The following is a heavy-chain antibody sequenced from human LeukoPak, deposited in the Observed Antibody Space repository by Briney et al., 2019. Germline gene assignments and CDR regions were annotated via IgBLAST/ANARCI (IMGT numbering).Heavy chain of an antibody. D-gene: IGHD3-16*02. CDR1: GFIFSSYA. V-gene: IGHV3-30*04. CDR3: AKEGVIMITFGGVIVTPYYFDY. Sequence: GGSLRLSCAASGFIFSSYAIHWVRQAPGKGLEWVAVISYDGSNKYYADSVKGRFTISRDNSKNTLYLQVNSLRAEDTAVYYCAKEGVIMITFGGVIVTPYYFDYWGQGTLVTVSS. CDR2: ISYDGSNK. J-gene: IGHJ4*02.